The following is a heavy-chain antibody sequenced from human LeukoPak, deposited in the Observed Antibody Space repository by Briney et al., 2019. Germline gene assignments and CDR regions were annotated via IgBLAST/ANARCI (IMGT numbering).Heavy chain of an antibody. Sequence: PGGSLRLSCAASGFTFTFYWMSWVRQAPGKGLEWVANIKQDGSDEYYVDSVKGRFTISRDNPKNSLYLQMNSLRAEDTAFYFCARHSNKYDYDSSGHYRSFDYWGQGTLVSVSS. J-gene: IGHJ4*02. V-gene: IGHV3-7*01. CDR3: ARHSNKYDYDSSGHYRSFDY. CDR1: GFTFTFYW. D-gene: IGHD3-22*01. CDR2: IKQDGSDE.